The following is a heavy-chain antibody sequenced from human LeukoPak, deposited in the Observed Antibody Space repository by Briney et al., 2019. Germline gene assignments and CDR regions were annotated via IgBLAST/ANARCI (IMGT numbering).Heavy chain of an antibody. D-gene: IGHD6-13*01. CDR3: ARAYVHSSSWYNWFDP. Sequence: SQTLSLTCTVSGGSISSGGYYWSWIRQHPGKGLEWIGYIYYSGSTYYNPSLKSRVTISVDTSKNQFSLKLSSVTAADTAVYYCARAYVHSSSWYNWFDPWGQGTLVTVSS. J-gene: IGHJ5*02. CDR2: IYYSGST. V-gene: IGHV4-31*03. CDR1: GGSISSGGYY.